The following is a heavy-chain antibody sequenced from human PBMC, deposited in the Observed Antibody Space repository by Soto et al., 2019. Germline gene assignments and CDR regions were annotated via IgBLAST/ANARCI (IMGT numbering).Heavy chain of an antibody. V-gene: IGHV4-39*01. D-gene: IGHD3-22*01. CDR1: GGSISSSSYY. CDR2: IYYSGST. J-gene: IGHJ4*02. Sequence: QLQLQESGPGLVKPSETLSLTCTVSGGSISSSSYYWGWIRQPPGKGLEWIGSIYYSGSTYYNPSLKSRVTMSVDTSMNQFSLKLSSVTAADTAVYYCGSADSSGYYLDYWGQGTLVNVSS. CDR3: GSADSSGYYLDY.